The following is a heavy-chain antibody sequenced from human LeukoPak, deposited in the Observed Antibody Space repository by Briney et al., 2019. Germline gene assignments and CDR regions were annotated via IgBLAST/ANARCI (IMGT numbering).Heavy chain of an antibody. J-gene: IGHJ4*02. CDR3: AKGPSIAAAGYGDY. CDR1: GFTFSSYA. V-gene: IGHV3-64*02. Sequence: PGGSLRLSCAASGFTFSSYAMHWVRQAPGKGLEYVSGISTNGGSTYYADSVKGRFTISRDNSKNTLYLQMNSLRAEDTAVYYCAKGPSIAAAGYGDYWGQGTLVTVSS. CDR2: ISTNGGST. D-gene: IGHD6-13*01.